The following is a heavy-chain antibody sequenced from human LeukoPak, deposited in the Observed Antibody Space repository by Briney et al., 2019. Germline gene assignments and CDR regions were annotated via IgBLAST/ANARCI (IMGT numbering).Heavy chain of an antibody. CDR3: AKDTYSSSPYYFDY. V-gene: IGHV3-23*01. Sequence: PGGSLRLSCAASGFTFSSYWMNWVRQAPGKGLKWVSGISSGGSTYYADSVKGRFTISRDNSKNTLFLQMNSLRAEDTAVYYCAKDTYSSSPYYFDYWGQGTLVTVSS. J-gene: IGHJ4*02. CDR1: GFTFSSYW. CDR2: ISSGGST. D-gene: IGHD6-6*01.